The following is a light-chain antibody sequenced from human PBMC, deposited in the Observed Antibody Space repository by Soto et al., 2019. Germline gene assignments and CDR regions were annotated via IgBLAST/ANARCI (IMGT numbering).Light chain of an antibody. Sequence: QMTQTTTSLSASVGDTVSITCRSSQDVVMWLSWYQQKPGKAPKILIFATSTLQSGVPSRFSGSGSGTDFTLTITSLQSEDFTTYYCQEARSFPVSFGQGTRLAI. CDR2: ATS. CDR3: QEARSFPVS. V-gene: IGKV1D-12*01. CDR1: QDVVMW. J-gene: IGKJ5*01.